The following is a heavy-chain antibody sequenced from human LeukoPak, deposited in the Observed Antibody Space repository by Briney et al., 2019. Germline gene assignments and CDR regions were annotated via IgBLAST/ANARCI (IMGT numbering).Heavy chain of an antibody. V-gene: IGHV3-21*03. CDR3: ARVIKLRSAPNSGSNKTRAYYYYGMDV. Sequence: PGGSLRLSCAASGFTFSSYSMNWVRQAPGKGLEWVSSISSSSSYIYYADSVKGRFTISRDNAKNSLYLQMNSLRAEDTAVYYCARVIKLRSAPNSGSNKTRAYYYYGMDVWGQGTTVTVSS. J-gene: IGHJ6*02. CDR1: GFTFSSYS. D-gene: IGHD3-10*01. CDR2: ISSSSSYI.